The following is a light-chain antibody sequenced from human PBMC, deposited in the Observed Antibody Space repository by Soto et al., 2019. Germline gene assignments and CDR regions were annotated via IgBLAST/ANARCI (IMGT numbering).Light chain of an antibody. V-gene: IGKV3-20*01. CDR3: QQHGGPPLVT. CDR1: QSVTNNY. Sequence: EVVLTQSPGTLSLSPGERATLSCRASQSVTNNYVAWYQQKPGQAPRLLIYGASSRAAGIPDRFSGSGSGADFSLTIIRLEPEDFAVYYCQQHGGPPLVTIGGGTKVEIK. CDR2: GAS. J-gene: IGKJ4*01.